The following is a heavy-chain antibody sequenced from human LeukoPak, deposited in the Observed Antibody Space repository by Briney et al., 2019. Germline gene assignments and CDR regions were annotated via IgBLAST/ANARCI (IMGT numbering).Heavy chain of an antibody. J-gene: IGHJ3*02. D-gene: IGHD6-13*01. CDR2: ISSSGSNI. V-gene: IGHV3-48*03. CDR1: GFTFSSYE. Sequence: GGSLRLSCAASGFTFSSYEMNWVRQAPGKGLEWVSYISSSGSNIYYADSVKGRFTISRDNAKNSLYLQMNSLRAEDTAVYYYARDGAVLAAAGMDDAFDIWGQGTMVTVSS. CDR3: ARDGAVLAAAGMDDAFDI.